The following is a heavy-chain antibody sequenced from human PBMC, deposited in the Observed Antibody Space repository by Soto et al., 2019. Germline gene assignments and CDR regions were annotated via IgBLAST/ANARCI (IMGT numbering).Heavy chain of an antibody. V-gene: IGHV4-39*01. Sequence: SETLSLTCIVSGESVSSGSYYWGWIRQPPGKGLEWIGSIYYSGRTYYNPSFKSRVTISIDTSKNQFSLKLSSVTATDTAVYYCARQRTTVVTQAYFDHWGQGALVTVSS. D-gene: IGHD2-21*02. J-gene: IGHJ4*02. CDR1: GESVSSGSYY. CDR2: IYYSGRT. CDR3: ARQRTTVVTQAYFDH.